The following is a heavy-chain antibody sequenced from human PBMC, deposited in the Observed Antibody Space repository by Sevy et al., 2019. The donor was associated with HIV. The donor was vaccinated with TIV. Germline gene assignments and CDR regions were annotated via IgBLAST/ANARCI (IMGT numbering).Heavy chain of an antibody. Sequence: GGSLRLSCAASGFTFSTYTMNWVRQAPGKGLEWVSSISSGSSYIYYADSVKGRFTISRDNATNSLYLQMNSLRAEDTAIYYCARDGGCTSTSCLLYFDYWGQGTPVTVSS. J-gene: IGHJ4*02. V-gene: IGHV3-21*01. D-gene: IGHD2-2*01. CDR3: ARDGGCTSTSCLLYFDY. CDR2: ISSGSSYI. CDR1: GFTFSTYT.